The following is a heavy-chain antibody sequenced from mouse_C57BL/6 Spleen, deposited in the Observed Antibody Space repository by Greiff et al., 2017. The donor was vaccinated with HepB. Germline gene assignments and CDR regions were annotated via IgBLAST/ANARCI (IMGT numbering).Heavy chain of an antibody. CDR1: GYAFSSSW. V-gene: IGHV1-82*01. CDR3: ARDGFYYAMDY. D-gene: IGHD2-3*01. Sequence: VQLQQSGPELVKPGASVKISCKASGYAFSSSWMNWVKQRPGKGLEWIGRIYPGDGDTNYNGKFKGKATLTAHKSSSTAYMQLSSLTSEDSAVYCCARDGFYYAMDYWGQGTSFTVSS. J-gene: IGHJ4*01. CDR2: IYPGDGDT.